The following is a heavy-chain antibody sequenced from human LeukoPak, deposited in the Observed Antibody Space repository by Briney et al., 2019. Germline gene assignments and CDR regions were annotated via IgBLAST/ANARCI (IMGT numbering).Heavy chain of an antibody. Sequence: GGSLRLSCAASGFTFSYEMNRVRPAPGKGLGGVSSLSSSGSTIYDAYSVKGRFTITRDNAKTSLYLQMNSLRAEDTAVYYGARNEFPTGWFDPWGQGTLVTVSS. CDR3: ARNEFPTGWFDP. V-gene: IGHV3-48*03. J-gene: IGHJ5*02. D-gene: IGHD1-1*01. CDR2: LSSSGSTI. CDR1: GFTFSYE.